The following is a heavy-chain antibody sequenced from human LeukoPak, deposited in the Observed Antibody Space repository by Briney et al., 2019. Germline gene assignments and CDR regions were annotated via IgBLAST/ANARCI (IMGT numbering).Heavy chain of an antibody. CDR1: GFTFSSSG. CDR2: IWFDGSNK. V-gene: IGHV3-33*01. J-gene: IGHJ4*02. CDR3: ARGSYSSSAGNFDY. D-gene: IGHD6-6*01. Sequence: GGSLRLSCAASGFTFSSSGMHWVRQAPGKGLEWVAVIWFDGSNKYYEDSVKGRFTISRDNPKNTLHLQMNSLGAEDTAVYYCARGSYSSSAGNFDYWGQGTLVTVSS.